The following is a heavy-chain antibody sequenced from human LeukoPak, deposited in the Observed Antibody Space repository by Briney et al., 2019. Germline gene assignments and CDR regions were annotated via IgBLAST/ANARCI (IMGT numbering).Heavy chain of an antibody. CDR2: LHHTRST. D-gene: IGHD3-10*01. Sequence: SETLSLTCDVSGYSIRSGYYWAWTRQPPGKGLEWIGSLHHTRSTYYNPSLKSRVTMSVDRSNNQFSLQLSSATAADTALYYCARDRESSPWELLLDYWGQGILVTVSS. CDR1: GYSIRSGYY. V-gene: IGHV4-38-2*02. J-gene: IGHJ4*02. CDR3: ARDRESSPWELLLDY.